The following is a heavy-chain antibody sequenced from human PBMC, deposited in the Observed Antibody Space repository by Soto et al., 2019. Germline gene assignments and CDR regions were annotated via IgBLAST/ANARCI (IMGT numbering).Heavy chain of an antibody. V-gene: IGHV1-3*01. D-gene: IGHD5-12*01. J-gene: IGHJ4*02. CDR1: GYTFTSYA. CDR2: INAGNGNT. CDR3: ARGRMATYRLFDY. Sequence: QVQLVQSGAEVKKPGASVKVSCKASGYTFTSYAMHWVRQAPGQRLEWMGWINAGNGNTKYSQKFQGRVTITRDTSASTAYMELSSLRSEDTAVYYCARGRMATYRLFDYWCQGTLVTVSS.